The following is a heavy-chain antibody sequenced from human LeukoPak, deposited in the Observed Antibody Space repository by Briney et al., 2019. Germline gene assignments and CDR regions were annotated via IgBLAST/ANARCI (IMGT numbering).Heavy chain of an antibody. Sequence: SETLSLTCTVSGGSISSHYWSWTRQPPGKGLEWIGYIFYSGSTNYNPSLKSRVTISVDTSKNQFSLKLSSVTAADTAVYYCARESFYDSSGYYLFDYWGQGTLVTVSS. J-gene: IGHJ4*02. CDR2: IFYSGST. CDR1: GGSISSHY. CDR3: ARESFYDSSGYYLFDY. D-gene: IGHD3-22*01. V-gene: IGHV4-59*11.